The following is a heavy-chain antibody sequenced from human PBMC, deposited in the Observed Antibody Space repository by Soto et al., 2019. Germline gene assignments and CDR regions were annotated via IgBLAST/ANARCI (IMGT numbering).Heavy chain of an antibody. V-gene: IGHV3-21*01. CDR3: ARAGDSSGYYYSWFDP. Sequence: EVQLVESGGGLVKPGGSLRLSCAASGFTFSSYSMNWVRQAPGKGLEWVSSISSSSSYIYYADSVKGRFTISRDNAKNSLYLQMNTLRAEDTAVYYCARAGDSSGYYYSWFDPWVQGTLVTVSS. CDR1: GFTFSSYS. J-gene: IGHJ5*02. CDR2: ISSSSSYI. D-gene: IGHD3-22*01.